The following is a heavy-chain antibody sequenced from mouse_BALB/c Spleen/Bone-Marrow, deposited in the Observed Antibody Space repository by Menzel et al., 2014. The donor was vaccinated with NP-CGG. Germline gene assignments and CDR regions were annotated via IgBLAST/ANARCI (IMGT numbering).Heavy chain of an antibody. CDR1: GFDFSRYW. CDR2: INPDSSTI. D-gene: IGHD1-1*01. V-gene: IGHV4-1*02. CDR3: ARPGLNFYASRYFDV. Sequence: DVQLVESGGGLVQPGGSLKLSCAASGFDFSRYWMSWVRQAPGKGLEWIGEINPDSSTINYTPSLKDKFIISRDNAKNTLYLQMSKVRSEDTALYFCARPGLNFYASRYFDVWGAGTTVTVSS. J-gene: IGHJ1*01.